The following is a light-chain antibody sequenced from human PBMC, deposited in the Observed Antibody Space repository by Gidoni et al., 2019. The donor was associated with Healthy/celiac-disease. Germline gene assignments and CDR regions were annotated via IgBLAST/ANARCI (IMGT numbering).Light chain of an antibody. CDR2: GAS. J-gene: IGKJ4*01. CDR1: PSVSSSY. Sequence: EIMLTQSPGTLALSPGERATLSCRASPSVSSSYLAWYQQRPGQATRLLIDGASSRATGIPDRFSGSGSVTDFTLTISRLDPEDFAVYYCQQYGSSPFGGGTKLEIK. CDR3: QQYGSSP. V-gene: IGKV3-20*01.